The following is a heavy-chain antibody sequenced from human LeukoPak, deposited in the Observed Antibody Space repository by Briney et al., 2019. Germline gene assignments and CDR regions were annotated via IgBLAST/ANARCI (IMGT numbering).Heavy chain of an antibody. CDR3: ARVQFFYGDYGNWCDP. Sequence: PGGSLRLSCAASGFTVSSNYMSWVRQAPGNGLEWVSVIYSGGSTYYADSVKGRFTISRHNSKNTLYLQMNSLRAEDRAVYYCARVQFFYGDYGNWCDPWGQGTLVTVSS. V-gene: IGHV3-53*04. D-gene: IGHD4-17*01. CDR2: IYSGGST. J-gene: IGHJ5*02. CDR1: GFTVSSNY.